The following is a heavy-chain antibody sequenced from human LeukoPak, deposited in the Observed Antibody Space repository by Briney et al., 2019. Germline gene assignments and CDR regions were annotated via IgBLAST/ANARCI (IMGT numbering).Heavy chain of an antibody. Sequence: SETLSLTCTVSGGSISSYYWSWIRQPAGKGLEWIGRIYTSGSTNYNPSLKSRVTMSVDTSKNQFSLKLSSVTAADTAVYYCARSPPYHYDFWSGYPSPYYFDYWGQGTLVTVSS. CDR3: ARSPPYHYDFWSGYPSPYYFDY. D-gene: IGHD3-3*01. J-gene: IGHJ4*02. CDR2: IYTSGST. V-gene: IGHV4-4*07. CDR1: GGSISSYY.